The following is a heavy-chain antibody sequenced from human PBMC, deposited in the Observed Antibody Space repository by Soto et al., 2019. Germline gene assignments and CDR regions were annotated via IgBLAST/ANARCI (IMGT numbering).Heavy chain of an antibody. CDR2: ISYDGSNK. CDR1: GFTFSSYG. J-gene: IGHJ4*02. Sequence: QVQLVESGGGVVRPGRSLRLSCAASGFTFSSYGIHWVRQAPGKGLEWVAVISYDGSNKYYADSVKGRFTISRDNSKNTLYLQMNSLRAEDTAVYYCAKDDITIFGVVITMGYWGQGTLVPVSS. CDR3: AKDDITIFGVVITMGY. D-gene: IGHD3-3*01. V-gene: IGHV3-30*18.